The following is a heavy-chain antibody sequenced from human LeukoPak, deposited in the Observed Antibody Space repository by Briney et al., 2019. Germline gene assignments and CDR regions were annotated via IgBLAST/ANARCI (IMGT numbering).Heavy chain of an antibody. D-gene: IGHD6-13*01. CDR1: GYTFTSYG. V-gene: IGHV1-18*01. CDR2: ISAYNGNT. J-gene: IGHJ1*01. Sequence: GASVKVSCKASGYTFTSYGISWVRQAPGQGLEWMGWISAYNGNTNYAQKLQGRVTMTTDTSTSTAYMELRSLRSDDTAVYYCARNPFEQQGRAEYFQHWGQGTLVTVSS. CDR3: ARNPFEQQGRAEYFQH.